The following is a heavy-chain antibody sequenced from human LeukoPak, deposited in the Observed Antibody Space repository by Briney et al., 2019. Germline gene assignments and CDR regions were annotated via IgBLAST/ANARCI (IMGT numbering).Heavy chain of an antibody. V-gene: IGHV4-59*12. CDR3: ARGRVGATGGDY. Sequence: PSETLSLTCTVSGGSISSYYWSWIRQPPGKGLEWIGYIYHSGSTYYNPSLKSRVAISVDRSKNQFSLKLSSVTAADTAVYYCARGRVGATGGDYWGQGTLVTVSS. J-gene: IGHJ4*02. CDR1: GGSISSYY. D-gene: IGHD1-26*01. CDR2: IYHSGST.